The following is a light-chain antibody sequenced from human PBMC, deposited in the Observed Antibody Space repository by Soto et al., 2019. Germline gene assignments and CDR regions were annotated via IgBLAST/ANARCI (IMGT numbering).Light chain of an antibody. CDR3: QQYDKWPSLT. V-gene: IGKV3-11*01. J-gene: IGKJ4*01. CDR1: QSVGNY. CDR2: DSS. Sequence: EIVLTQSPATLSLSPGERATLSCRASQSVGNYLAWYQQKPGQAPRLLIYDSSNRATGIPARFSGSGSGTDFTLTISSLEPEDFALYYCQQYDKWPSLTFGGGTKVEIK.